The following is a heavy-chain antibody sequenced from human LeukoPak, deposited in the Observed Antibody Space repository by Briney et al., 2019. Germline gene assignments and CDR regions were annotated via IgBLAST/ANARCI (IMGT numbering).Heavy chain of an antibody. Sequence: SETLSLTCAVYGGSFSGYYWSWIRQPPGKGLEWIGEINHSGSTNYNPSLKSRVTISVDTSKNQFSLKLSSVTAADTAVYYCARAPYDYVWGSYRFDYWGQGTLVTVSS. CDR1: GGSFSGYY. CDR3: ARAPYDYVWGSYRFDY. D-gene: IGHD3-16*02. V-gene: IGHV4-34*01. CDR2: INHSGST. J-gene: IGHJ4*02.